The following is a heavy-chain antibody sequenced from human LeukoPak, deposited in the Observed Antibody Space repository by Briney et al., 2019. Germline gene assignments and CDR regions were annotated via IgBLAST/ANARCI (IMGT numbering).Heavy chain of an antibody. J-gene: IGHJ5*02. V-gene: IGHV4-61*02. D-gene: IGHD6-13*01. CDR2: IYTSGST. CDR3: ARDPLGPGYGVA. Sequence: SETLSLTCTVSGGSISSGSYYWSWIRQPAGKGLEWIGRIYTSGSTNYNPSLKSRVTISVDTSKNQFSLKLSSVPAADTAVCYCARDPLGPGYGVAWGQGTLVTVSS. CDR1: GGSISSGSYY.